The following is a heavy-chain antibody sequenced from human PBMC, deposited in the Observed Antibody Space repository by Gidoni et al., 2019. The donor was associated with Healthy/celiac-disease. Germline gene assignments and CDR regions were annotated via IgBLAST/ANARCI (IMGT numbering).Heavy chain of an antibody. CDR1: GYTFTGYY. J-gene: IGHJ4*02. CDR2: ITPNSGGT. Sequence: QLVQDGAEVQKPGASWKVPLQASGYTFTGYYMPWVRQAPGPVLEWIVWITPNSGGTNHAQKLQARVTMTRDTSISTAYMELSRLRSDDTAVYYCARDQTDFAYWGQGTLVTVSS. V-gene: IGHV1-2*02. CDR3: ARDQTDFAY.